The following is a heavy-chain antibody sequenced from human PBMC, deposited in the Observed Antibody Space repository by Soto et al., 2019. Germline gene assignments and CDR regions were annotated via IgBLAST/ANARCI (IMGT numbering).Heavy chain of an antibody. J-gene: IGHJ4*02. V-gene: IGHV1-69*13. Sequence: ASVKVSCKASGGTFSSYAISWVRQAPGQGLEWMGGIIPIFGTANYAQKFQGRVTITADESTSTAYMELSSLRSEDTAVYYCASRIAVAGTFGYWGQGTLVTVSS. CDR2: IIPIFGTA. CDR1: GGTFSSYA. CDR3: ASRIAVAGTFGY. D-gene: IGHD6-19*01.